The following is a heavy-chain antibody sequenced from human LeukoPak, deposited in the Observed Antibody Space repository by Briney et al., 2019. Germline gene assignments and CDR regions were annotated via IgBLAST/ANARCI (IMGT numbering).Heavy chain of an antibody. J-gene: IGHJ3*02. V-gene: IGHV4-39*07. Sequence: NSSETLSLTCTVSGGSISSSSYYWGWIRQPPGKGLERIGSIYYSGSTYYNPSLKSRVTISVDTSKNQFSLKLSSVTAADTAVYYCASERYCSSTSCRTDAFDIWGQGTMVTVSS. CDR3: ASERYCSSTSCRTDAFDI. CDR1: GGSISSSSYY. CDR2: IYYSGST. D-gene: IGHD2-2*01.